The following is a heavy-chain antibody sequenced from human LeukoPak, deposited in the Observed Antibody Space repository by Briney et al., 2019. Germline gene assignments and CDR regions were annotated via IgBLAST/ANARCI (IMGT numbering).Heavy chain of an antibody. V-gene: IGHV5-51*01. D-gene: IGHD5-24*01. CDR1: GYSFTSYW. CDR2: IYPGDSDT. CDR3: ARHTEATTYYFDY. Sequence: GESLKISCKGSGYSFTSYWIGWVRQMPGKGLEWMGIIYPGDSDTRYSPSFRGQVTILADKSISTAYLQWSSLKASDTAMYYCARHTEATTYYFDYWGQGTLVTVSS. J-gene: IGHJ4*02.